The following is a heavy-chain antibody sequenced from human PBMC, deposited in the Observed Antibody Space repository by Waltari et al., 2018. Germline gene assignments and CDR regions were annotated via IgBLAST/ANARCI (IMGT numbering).Heavy chain of an antibody. D-gene: IGHD2-21*02. CDR3: ARGGCGGDCFLYGMDV. V-gene: IGHV3-21*01. CDR1: GFTFRSYR. CDR2: ISSSSSYI. J-gene: IGHJ6*02. Sequence: EVQLVESGGGLVKPGGSLRLSCPASGFTFRSYRMNWVRQATGKGLEWVSAISSSSSYIYDADSGKGRFTISRDNAKNSLYLQMNSLRAEDTAVYYCARGGCGGDCFLYGMDVWGQGTTVTVSS.